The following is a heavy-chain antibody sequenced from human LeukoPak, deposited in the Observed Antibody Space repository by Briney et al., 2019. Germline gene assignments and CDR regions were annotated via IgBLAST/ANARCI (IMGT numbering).Heavy chain of an antibody. CDR1: GITLSDYG. J-gene: IGHJ4*02. CDR2: ISDSGGRT. Sequence: PGGSLRLSCAVSGITLSDYGMSWVRQAPGKGLEWVAGISDSGGRTTYADSVKGRFTISRDNPKNTLYLQMNSLRAEDTAVYFCARDGGNSAYNYFDYWGQGTLVTVSS. CDR3: ARDGGNSAYNYFDY. V-gene: IGHV3-23*01. D-gene: IGHD3-16*01.